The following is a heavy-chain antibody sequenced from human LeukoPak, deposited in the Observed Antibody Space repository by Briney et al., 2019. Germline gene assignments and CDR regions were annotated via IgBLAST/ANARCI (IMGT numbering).Heavy chain of an antibody. CDR1: GFTLSSYS. D-gene: IGHD2-21*01. J-gene: IGHJ4*02. Sequence: GGSLRLSCAASGFTLSSYSMNWVRQAPGKGLEWVSSISSRSSYIYYADSVKGRFTISRDNAKNSLYLQMNSLRAEDTAVYYCARDRCGGDCPFDYWGQGTLVTVSS. CDR2: ISSRSSYI. V-gene: IGHV3-21*01. CDR3: ARDRCGGDCPFDY.